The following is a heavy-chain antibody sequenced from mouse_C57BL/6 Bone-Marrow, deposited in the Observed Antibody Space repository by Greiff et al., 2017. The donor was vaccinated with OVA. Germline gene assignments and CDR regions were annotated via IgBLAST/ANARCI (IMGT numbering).Heavy chain of an antibody. V-gene: IGHV1-42*01. CDR2: INPSTGGT. J-gene: IGHJ3*01. CDR1: GYSFTGYY. Sequence: EVKLQQSGPELVKPGASVKISCKASGYSFTGYYMNWVKQSPEKSLEWIGEINPSTGGTTYNQKFKAKATLTVDKSSSTAYMQLKSLTSEDSAVYYCARTPIYYDYPFAYWGQGTLVTVSA. CDR3: ARTPIYYDYPFAY. D-gene: IGHD2-4*01.